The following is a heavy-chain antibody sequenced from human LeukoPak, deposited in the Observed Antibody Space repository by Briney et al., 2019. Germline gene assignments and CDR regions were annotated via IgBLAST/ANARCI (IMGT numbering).Heavy chain of an antibody. D-gene: IGHD1-1*01. CDR2: INPSGGST. V-gene: IGHV1-46*01. J-gene: IGHJ4*02. CDR3: AREAGPIDY. Sequence: LEWMGIINPSGGSTSYAQKFQGRVTMTRDTSTSTVYMELSSLRSEDTAVYYCAREAGPIDYWGQGTLVTVSS.